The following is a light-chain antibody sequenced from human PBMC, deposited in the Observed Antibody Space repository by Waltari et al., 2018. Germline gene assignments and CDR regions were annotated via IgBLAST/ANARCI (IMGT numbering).Light chain of an antibody. CDR2: VAS. Sequence: VLTQSPATLSLSPGEKATLSCRASQRVNNYLAWYQEKPGQAPRLLIYVASNRATGIPGRFSGSGSGTDFTLTISCLEPEDFAVYYGQQRSNWPRFTFGPGTRVDIK. J-gene: IGKJ3*01. V-gene: IGKV3-11*01. CDR3: QQRSNWPRFT. CDR1: QRVNNY.